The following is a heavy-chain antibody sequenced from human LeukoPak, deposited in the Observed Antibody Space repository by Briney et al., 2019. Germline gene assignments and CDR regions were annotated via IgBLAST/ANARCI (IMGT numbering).Heavy chain of an antibody. D-gene: IGHD3-22*01. V-gene: IGHV4-34*01. J-gene: IGHJ4*02. Sequence: SETLSLTCAVYGGSFSDYYWSWIRQPPGKGLEWIGEISHSGSTNYNPSLKSRVTMSVDTSKNQFSLKLTSVTAADTAVYYCARLSDKNYYDSSGYWDWGQGTLVTVSS. CDR3: ARLSDKNYYDSSGYWD. CDR1: GGSFSDYY. CDR2: ISHSGST.